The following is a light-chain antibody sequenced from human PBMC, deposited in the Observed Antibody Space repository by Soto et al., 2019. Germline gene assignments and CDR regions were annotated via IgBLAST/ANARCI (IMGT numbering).Light chain of an antibody. CDR1: SSDVGGYNY. CDR3: CSYTTSNTRQIV. V-gene: IGLV2-14*03. J-gene: IGLJ1*01. Sequence: QSVLTQPVSVSGSPGQSITISCTGTSSDVGGYNYVSWYQHHPGKAPKLMIYDVSNRPSGVSTRFSGSKSGNTASLTISGLQPEDEADYYCCSYTTSNTRQIVFGTGTKVTVL. CDR2: DVS.